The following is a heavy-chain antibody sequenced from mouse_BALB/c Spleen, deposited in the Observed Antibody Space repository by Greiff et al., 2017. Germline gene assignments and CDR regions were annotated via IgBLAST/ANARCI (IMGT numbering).Heavy chain of an antibody. J-gene: IGHJ2*01. Sequence: QVQLQQPGAELVRPGASVKLSCKASGYTFTSYWINWVKQRPGQGLEWIGNIYPSDSYTNYNQKFKDKATLTVDKSSSTAYMQLSSPTSEDSAVYYCTRGADYGRSYYFDYWGQGTTLTVSS. CDR1: GYTFTSYW. CDR3: TRGADYGRSYYFDY. V-gene: IGHV1-69*02. D-gene: IGHD2-1*01. CDR2: IYPSDSYT.